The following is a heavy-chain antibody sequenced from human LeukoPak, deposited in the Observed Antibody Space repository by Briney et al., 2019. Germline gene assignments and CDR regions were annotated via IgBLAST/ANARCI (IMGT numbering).Heavy chain of an antibody. Sequence: SETLSLTCTVSGYSISSGYYWGWIRQPPGKGLEWIGSIYHSGSTYYNPSLKSRVTISVDTSKNQFSLKLSSVTAADTAVYYCARSGEITVAGTEYNWFDPWGQGTLVTVSS. CDR3: ARSGEITVAGTEYNWFDP. CDR1: GYSISSGYY. J-gene: IGHJ5*02. D-gene: IGHD6-13*01. CDR2: IYHSGST. V-gene: IGHV4-38-2*02.